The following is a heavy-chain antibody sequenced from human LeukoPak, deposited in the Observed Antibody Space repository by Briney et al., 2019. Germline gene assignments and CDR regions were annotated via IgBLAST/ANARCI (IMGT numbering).Heavy chain of an antibody. CDR2: INHSGST. CDR1: GGSFSGYY. D-gene: IGHD6-6*01. V-gene: IGHV4-34*01. CDR3: ARGVGHIAARPKVFHC. Sequence: SETLSLTCAVYGGSFSGYYWSWIRQPPGKGLEWIGEINHSGSTNYNPSLKSRVTISVDTSKSQFSLKLSSVTAADTAVYYCARGVGHIAARPKVFHCWGQGTLVTVSS. J-gene: IGHJ4*02.